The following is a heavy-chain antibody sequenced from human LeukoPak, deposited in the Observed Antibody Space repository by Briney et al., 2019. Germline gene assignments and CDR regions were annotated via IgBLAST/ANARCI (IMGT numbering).Heavy chain of an antibody. CDR2: MNPNSGNT. Sequence: ASVKVSCKASGYTFTGYYMQWVRQATGQGLEWMGWMNPNSGNTGYAQKFQGRVTMTRNTSISTAYMELSSLRSEDTAVYYCARNGYGSGSSWWGQGTLVTVSS. CDR1: GYTFTGYY. J-gene: IGHJ4*02. CDR3: ARNGYGSGSSW. D-gene: IGHD3-10*01. V-gene: IGHV1-8*02.